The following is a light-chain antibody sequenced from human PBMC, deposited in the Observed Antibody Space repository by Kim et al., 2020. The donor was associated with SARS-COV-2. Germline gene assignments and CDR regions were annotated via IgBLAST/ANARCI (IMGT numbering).Light chain of an antibody. V-gene: IGKV3-11*01. CDR2: DAS. CDR1: QSISVY. CDR3: QQRNNWPPAVT. J-gene: IGKJ4*01. Sequence: PGERTTPSCRASQSISVYLAWYQQKPGQAPRLLIYDASNWATGIPDRFSGSGSGTGFTLTISSLEPDDFAIYDCQQRNNWPPAVTFGGGTKVDIK.